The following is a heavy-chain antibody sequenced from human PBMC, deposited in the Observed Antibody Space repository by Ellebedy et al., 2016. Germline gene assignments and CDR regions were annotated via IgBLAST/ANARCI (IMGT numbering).Heavy chain of an antibody. V-gene: IGHV3-23*01. J-gene: IGHJ4*02. CDR1: GFTFSNHW. CDR3: LGYYDSSGGLDY. D-gene: IGHD3-22*01. Sequence: GESLKISXAASGFTFSNHWMHWVRQAPGKGLEWVSGISGSGGTTYYADSVKGRFTISRDNSKNTLYLQMNSLRAEDTAVYYCLGYYDSSGGLDYWGQGTLVTVSS. CDR2: ISGSGGTT.